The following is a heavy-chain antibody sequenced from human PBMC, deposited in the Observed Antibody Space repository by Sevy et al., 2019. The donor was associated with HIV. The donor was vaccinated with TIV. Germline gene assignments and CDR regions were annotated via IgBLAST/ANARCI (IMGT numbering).Heavy chain of an antibody. J-gene: IGHJ6*02. CDR2: INPNSGGT. Sequence: ASVKVSCKASGYTFTGYYMHWVRQAPGQGLEWMGWINPNSGGTNYAQKFQGRVTMTRDTSISTAYMELSRLRSYDTAVYYCARDSQYQLLPRDYYYYGMDVWGQGTTVTVSS. V-gene: IGHV1-2*02. CDR1: GYTFTGYY. D-gene: IGHD2-2*01. CDR3: ARDSQYQLLPRDYYYYGMDV.